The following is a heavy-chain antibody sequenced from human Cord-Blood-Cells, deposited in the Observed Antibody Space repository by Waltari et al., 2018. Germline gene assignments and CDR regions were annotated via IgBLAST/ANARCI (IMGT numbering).Heavy chain of an antibody. CDR2: IKSKTDGGTT. CDR3: TTRWLQLGAHFDY. J-gene: IGHJ4*02. Sequence: EVQLVESGGGLVKPGGSLRLSCAASGFTFSNAWMSWVRQAQGKGLEWVGRIKSKTDGGTTDYAAPVKGRFTISRDDSKNTLYLQMNSLKTEDTAVYYCTTRWLQLGAHFDYWGQGTLVTVSS. V-gene: IGHV3-15*01. CDR1: GFTFSNAW. D-gene: IGHD5-12*01.